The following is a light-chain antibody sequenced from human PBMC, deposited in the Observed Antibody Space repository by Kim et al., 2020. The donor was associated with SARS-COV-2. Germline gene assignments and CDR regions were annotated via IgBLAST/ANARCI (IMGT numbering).Light chain of an antibody. CDR3: QQYYSTPLT. CDR1: QSVLYSSNNMNY. V-gene: IGKV4-1*01. J-gene: IGKJ4*01. Sequence: ATINCKSSQSVLYSSNNMNYLAWYQQKPGQPPQLLIYWTSTRESGVPDRVSGSGSGTDFTLSISSLQAEDVAVYYCQQYYSTPLTFGGGTKVDIK. CDR2: WTS.